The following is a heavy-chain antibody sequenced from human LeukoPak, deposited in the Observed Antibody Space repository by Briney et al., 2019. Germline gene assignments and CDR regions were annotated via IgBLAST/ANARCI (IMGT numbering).Heavy chain of an antibody. CDR2: IIPIFGTA. CDR3: ARDGLRYFDWFQSYNWFDP. J-gene: IGHJ5*02. D-gene: IGHD3-9*01. Sequence: VASVKVSCKASGGTFSSYAISWVRQAPGQGLEWMGGIIPIFGTAKYAQKFQGRVTITADESTSTAYMELSSLRSEDTAVYYCARDGLRYFDWFQSYNWFDPWGQGTLVTVSS. V-gene: IGHV1-69*01. CDR1: GGTFSSYA.